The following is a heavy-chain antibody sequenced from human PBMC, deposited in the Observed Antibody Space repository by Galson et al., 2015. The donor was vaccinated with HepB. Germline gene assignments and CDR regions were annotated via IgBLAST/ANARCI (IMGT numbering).Heavy chain of an antibody. V-gene: IGHV1-69*02. J-gene: IGHJ4*02. CDR3: TSPGLEWLFLFEH. CDR1: GGTLSNYT. CDR2: VIPVLKIT. Sequence: SVKVSCKASGGTLSNYTFSWVRQAPGRGLEWMGRVIPVLKITDYAQKFQGRVTITADKSTSTVYMELSSLKSEDTAVHYCTSPGLEWLFLFEHWGQGTLVTVSA. D-gene: IGHD3-3*01.